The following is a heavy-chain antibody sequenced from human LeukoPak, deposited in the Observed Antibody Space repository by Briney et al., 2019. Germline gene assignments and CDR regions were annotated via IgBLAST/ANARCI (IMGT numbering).Heavy chain of an antibody. CDR3: ASSSSTGILTGYPPLWRD. CDR2: IIPIFGTA. CDR1: GGTFSSYA. Sequence: GASVKVSCKASGGTFSSYAISWMRQAPGQGLEWMGGIIPIFGTANYAQKFQGRVTITADKSTSTAYMELSSLRSEDTAVYYCASSSSTGILTGYPPLWRDWGQGTLVTVSS. D-gene: IGHD3-9*01. V-gene: IGHV1-69*06. J-gene: IGHJ4*02.